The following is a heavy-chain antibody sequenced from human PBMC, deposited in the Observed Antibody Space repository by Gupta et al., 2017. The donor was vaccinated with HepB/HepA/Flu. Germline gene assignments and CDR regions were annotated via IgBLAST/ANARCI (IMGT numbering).Heavy chain of an antibody. J-gene: IGHJ2*01. CDR1: GGSFSGYY. Sequence: QVQLQQWGAGLLKPSETLSLTCAVYGGSFSGYYWSWIRQPPGKGLEWIGEINHSGSTNYNPSLKSRVTISVDTSKNQFSLKLSSVTAADTAVYYCARVLDTAMDTYWYFDLWGRGTLVTVSS. D-gene: IGHD5-18*01. CDR2: INHSGST. CDR3: ARVLDTAMDTYWYFDL. V-gene: IGHV4-34*01.